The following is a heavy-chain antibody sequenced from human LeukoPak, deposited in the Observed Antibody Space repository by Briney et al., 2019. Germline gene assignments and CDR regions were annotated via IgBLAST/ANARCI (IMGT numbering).Heavy chain of an antibody. Sequence: GGSLRLSCAASGFTFSSYWMSWVRQAPGKGLEWVANIKQDGSEKYYVDSVKGRFTISRDNAKNSLCLQMNSLRAEDTAVYYCARDLGIDYYYYMDVWGKGTTVTVSS. J-gene: IGHJ6*03. CDR3: ARDLGIDYYYYMDV. V-gene: IGHV3-7*01. CDR2: IKQDGSEK. CDR1: GFTFSSYW.